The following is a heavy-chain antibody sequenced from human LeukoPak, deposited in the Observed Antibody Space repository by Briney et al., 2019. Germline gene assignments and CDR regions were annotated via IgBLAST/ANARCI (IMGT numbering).Heavy chain of an antibody. Sequence: KPGGSLRLSCAASGFTFSSYWMHWVRQAPGKGLVWVSRINSDGSITSYADSVRGRLTISRDNAKNALYLRMNSLRAEDTAVYYCARQTATGTDSWGQGTLVTVSS. J-gene: IGHJ4*02. CDR1: GFTFSSYW. V-gene: IGHV3-74*01. D-gene: IGHD6-13*01. CDR3: ARQTATGTDS. CDR2: INSDGSIT.